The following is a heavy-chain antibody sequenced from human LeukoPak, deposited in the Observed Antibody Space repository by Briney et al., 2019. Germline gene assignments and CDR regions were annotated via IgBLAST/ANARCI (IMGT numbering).Heavy chain of an antibody. CDR3: ARDKTWGNQLLYY. V-gene: IGHV3-7*01. Sequence: GGSLRLSCAASGFTFSSYWMSWVRQAPGKGLEWVANIKQDGSEKYYVDSVKGRFTISRDNAKNSLYLQMNSLRAEDTAVYYCARDKTWGNQLLYYWGQGTLVTVSS. CDR1: GFTFSSYW. D-gene: IGHD2-2*01. J-gene: IGHJ4*02. CDR2: IKQDGSEK.